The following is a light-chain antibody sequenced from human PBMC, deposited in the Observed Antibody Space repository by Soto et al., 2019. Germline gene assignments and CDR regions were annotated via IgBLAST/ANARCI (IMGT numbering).Light chain of an antibody. Sequence: QSALTQPPSASGSPGQSVTISCTGTSSDVGSYNYVSWYQQHPGKAPKLMIYEVSKRPSGVPDRFPGSKSGNTASLTVSGLQAEDEADYYCCSYAGSNNLVFGGGTKVTVL. V-gene: IGLV2-8*01. J-gene: IGLJ2*01. CDR3: CSYAGSNNLV. CDR2: EVS. CDR1: SSDVGSYNY.